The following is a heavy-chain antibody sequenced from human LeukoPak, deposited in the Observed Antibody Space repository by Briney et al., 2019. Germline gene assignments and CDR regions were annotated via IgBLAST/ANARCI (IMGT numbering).Heavy chain of an antibody. V-gene: IGHV1-69*13. CDR2: IIPIFGTA. CDR3: ARDLGFGVVVAAITLFDP. Sequence: GASVKVSCKASGGTFSSYAISWVRQAPGQGLEWMGGIIPIFGTANYAQKFQGRVTITADESTSTAYMELSSLRSEDTAVYYCARDLGFGVVVAAITLFDPWGQGTLVTVSS. D-gene: IGHD2-15*01. CDR1: GGTFSSYA. J-gene: IGHJ5*02.